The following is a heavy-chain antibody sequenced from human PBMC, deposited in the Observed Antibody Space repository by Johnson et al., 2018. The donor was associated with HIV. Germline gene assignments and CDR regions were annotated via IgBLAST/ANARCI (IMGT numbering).Heavy chain of an antibody. Sequence: QMQLVESGGGLVQPGRSLRLSCAPSGFTFDDYAMHWVRQAPGKGLEWVAVISYDGSNKYFADSVKGRFTISRDNSKNKLYLQMNSLRAEDTGVYYCAEGLVRAASCTMNAFYIWGQGTMVTVSS. J-gene: IGHJ3*02. CDR3: AEGLVRAASCTMNAFYI. V-gene: IGHV3-30*18. D-gene: IGHD3-10*01. CDR2: ISYDGSNK. CDR1: GFTFDDYA.